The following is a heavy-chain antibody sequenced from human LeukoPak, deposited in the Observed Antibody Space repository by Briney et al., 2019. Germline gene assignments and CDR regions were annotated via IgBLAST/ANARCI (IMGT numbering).Heavy chain of an antibody. CDR1: GFTFSNYA. J-gene: IGHJ4*02. Sequence: GSLRLSCAASGFTFSNYAMSWVRQAPGKGLEWIGSIYYSENTYYNPSLKSRVTISVDTSKNQFSLKLSSVTAADTAVYYCARRAVAGTSFEDYWGQGTLVTVSS. CDR2: IYYSENT. CDR3: ARRAVAGTSFEDY. D-gene: IGHD6-19*01. V-gene: IGHV4-39*01.